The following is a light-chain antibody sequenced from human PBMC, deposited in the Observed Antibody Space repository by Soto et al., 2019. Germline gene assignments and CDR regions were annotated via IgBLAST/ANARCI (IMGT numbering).Light chain of an antibody. CDR2: EVS. CDR3: SSYAGSNNYV. Sequence: QSALTQPPSASGSPGQSVTISCTGTSSDVGGYKYVSWYQQYPGKAPKLMIYEVSKRPSGVPDRFSGSKSGDTAPLTVSGLQAEDEADYYCSSYAGSNNYVFGTGTKVTVL. CDR1: SSDVGGYKY. J-gene: IGLJ1*01. V-gene: IGLV2-8*01.